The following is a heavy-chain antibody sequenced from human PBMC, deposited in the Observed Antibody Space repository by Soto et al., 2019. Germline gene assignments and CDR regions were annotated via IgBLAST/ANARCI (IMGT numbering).Heavy chain of an antibody. CDR3: AKGMGGYRPPPLDFDY. J-gene: IGHJ4*02. V-gene: IGHV3-23*01. CDR1: GFTFSSYA. D-gene: IGHD3-22*01. Sequence: EVQLLESEGGLVQPGGSLRLSCAASGFTFSSYAMSWVRQAPGKGLEWVSAISVSGGSTYYADSVKGRFTISRDNSKNTLYLQMNSLRAEDTAVYYCAKGMGGYRPPPLDFDYWGQGTLVTVSS. CDR2: ISVSGGST.